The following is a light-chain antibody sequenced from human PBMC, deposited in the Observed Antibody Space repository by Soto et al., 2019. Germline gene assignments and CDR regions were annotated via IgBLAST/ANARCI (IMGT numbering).Light chain of an antibody. V-gene: IGKV3-20*01. J-gene: IGKJ5*01. CDR2: DAY. CDR3: QQYCSSPIT. CDR1: QSVSSSC. Sequence: LVLTHSPGTLSLSPGERATLSCRASQSVSSSCLGWYQQKPGQAPRLLIYDAYSRVTGSPDRFSGSGSGTDFTLTISRLEPEDFAVYYCQQYCSSPITFGQGTRLEIK.